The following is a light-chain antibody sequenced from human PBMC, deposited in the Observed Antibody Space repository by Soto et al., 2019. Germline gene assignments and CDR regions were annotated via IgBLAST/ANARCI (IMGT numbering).Light chain of an antibody. CDR3: QQRSNWLT. CDR2: DAS. Sequence: EIVMTQSPATLSVSPGERATLSCRAGQSVSSYLAWYQQKPGQAPRLPIYDASNRATGIPARFSGSGSGTDFTLTISSLEPEDFAVYYCQQRSNWLTFGGGTKVDIK. J-gene: IGKJ4*01. V-gene: IGKV3-11*01. CDR1: QSVSSY.